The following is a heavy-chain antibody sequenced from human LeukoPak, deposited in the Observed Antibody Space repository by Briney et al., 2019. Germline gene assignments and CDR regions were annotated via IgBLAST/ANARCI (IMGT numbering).Heavy chain of an antibody. Sequence: GGSLRLSCAASGFTFGSYTMNWVRQAPGKGLEWVSSITSSNSYIYYADSVKGRFTISRDNAKNSLYLQMNSLRAEDTAVYYCATPAWFGSIATGDYWGQGTLVTVSS. CDR2: ITSSNSYI. V-gene: IGHV3-21*01. CDR3: ATPAWFGSIATGDY. J-gene: IGHJ4*02. D-gene: IGHD3-10*01. CDR1: GFTFGSYT.